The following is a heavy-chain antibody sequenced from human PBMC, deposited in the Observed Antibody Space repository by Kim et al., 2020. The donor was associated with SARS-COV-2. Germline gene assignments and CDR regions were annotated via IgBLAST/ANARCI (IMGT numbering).Heavy chain of an antibody. Sequence: LKSRVTISVAPSKNQFSLKLSSVTAADTAVYYCARGIRFWSGYYLRWFDPWGQGTLVTVSS. V-gene: IGHV4-34*01. J-gene: IGHJ5*02. CDR3: ARGIRFWSGYYLRWFDP. D-gene: IGHD3-3*01.